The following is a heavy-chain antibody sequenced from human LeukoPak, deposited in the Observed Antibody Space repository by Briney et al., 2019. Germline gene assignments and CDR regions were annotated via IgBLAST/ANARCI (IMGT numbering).Heavy chain of an antibody. CDR2: IYYSGST. CDR1: GGSFSSYY. Sequence: PSETLSLTCSVSGGSFSSYYWSWIRQPPGKGLEWIGYIYYSGSTNYNPSLKSRVTISVDTSKNQFSLKLSSATAADTAVYYCARANGYYYDSSGYYYLDYWGQGTLVTVSS. V-gene: IGHV4-59*01. J-gene: IGHJ4*02. CDR3: ARANGYYYDSSGYYYLDY. D-gene: IGHD3-22*01.